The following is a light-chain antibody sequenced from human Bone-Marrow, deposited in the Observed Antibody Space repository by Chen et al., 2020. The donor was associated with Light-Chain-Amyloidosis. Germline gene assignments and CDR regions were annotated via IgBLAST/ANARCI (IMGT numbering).Light chain of an antibody. Sequence: SYVLTQPPSVSVAPGKTARITCGGNNIGTKYVHWYQQKPGQAPVLVISYDRDRPSGIPERFSGSNSGDTAAPTISRVGAGDEADYYCQVWGSDRGHVVFGGGTKLTVL. CDR2: YDR. CDR1: NIGTKY. J-gene: IGLJ2*01. V-gene: IGLV3-21*04. CDR3: QVWGSDRGHVV.